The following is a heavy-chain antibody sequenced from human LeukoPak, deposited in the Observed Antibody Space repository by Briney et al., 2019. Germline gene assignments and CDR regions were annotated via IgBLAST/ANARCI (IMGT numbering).Heavy chain of an antibody. V-gene: IGHV3-30*02. CDR3: AKDISYEYNSGSNPDH. D-gene: IGHD3-10*01. J-gene: IGHJ4*02. Sequence: GXSLRLSCAASGFTFSTYGMHWVRQAPGKGMEWVAFIRHDGSKHFYTDSVKARFTISRDNSKNTMYLQMSGLRAEDTAMYYCAKDISYEYNSGSNPDHWGQGTQVTVSS. CDR2: IRHDGSKH. CDR1: GFTFSTYG.